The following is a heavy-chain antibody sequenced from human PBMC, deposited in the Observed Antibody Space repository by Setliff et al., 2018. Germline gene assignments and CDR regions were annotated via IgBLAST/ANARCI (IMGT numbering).Heavy chain of an antibody. J-gene: IGHJ4*02. D-gene: IGHD2-2*01. V-gene: IGHV4-30-2*01. CDR1: GGSISSGGYS. Sequence: SETLSLTCAVSGGSISSGGYSWSWIRQPPGKGLEWIGYIYHSGSTYYNPSLKSRVTISVDTSKNQFSLKLSSVTAADTAVYYCAREQYQLLFLTARGEFDYWGQGTLVTVSS. CDR3: AREQYQLLFLTARGEFDY. CDR2: IYHSGST.